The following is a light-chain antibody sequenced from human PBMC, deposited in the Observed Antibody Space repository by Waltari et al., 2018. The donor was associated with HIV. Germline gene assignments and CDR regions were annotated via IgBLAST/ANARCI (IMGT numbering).Light chain of an antibody. J-gene: IGKJ1*01. Sequence: DIQLSQSPSTLSAPVGGRVTITCRASRSVGPWLAWYQERPGDGPRLLIYKGSILQTGVPSRFSGGGSGTDFTLSINNLQPEDSATYYCQQFNNEWTFGQGT. CDR2: KGS. V-gene: IGKV1-5*03. CDR1: RSVGPW. CDR3: QQFNNEWT.